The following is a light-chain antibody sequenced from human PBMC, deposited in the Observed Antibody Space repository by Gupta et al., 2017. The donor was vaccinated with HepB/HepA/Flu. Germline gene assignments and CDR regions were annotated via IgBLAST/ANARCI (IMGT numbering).Light chain of an antibody. CDR1: SSNIGSNF. Sequence: QSVLTQPPSASGTPGQRVTISCSGRSSNIGSNFVYWYQQLPGTAPKVLINRRNQRPSGVPDRGAGSKSGASASLAIGGRRSEDEADYHCASWDDSLSGGVFGGGTKLTVL. CDR3: ASWDDSLSGGV. J-gene: IGLJ3*02. CDR2: RRN. V-gene: IGLV1-47*01.